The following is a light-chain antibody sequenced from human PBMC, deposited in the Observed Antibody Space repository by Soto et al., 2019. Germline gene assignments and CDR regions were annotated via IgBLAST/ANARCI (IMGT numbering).Light chain of an antibody. CDR2: GAS. CDR1: QSVNNNY. J-gene: IGKJ4*01. Sequence: EIVLTQSPGTLSLSPGERATLSCRASQSVNNNYLAWYQQKPGQAPRLLIYGASSRATGIPDRFSGSGSGTDFTLTISRLEPEDFAVYYCQQYGSSLLRFGGGTKVEI. CDR3: QQYGSSLLR. V-gene: IGKV3-20*01.